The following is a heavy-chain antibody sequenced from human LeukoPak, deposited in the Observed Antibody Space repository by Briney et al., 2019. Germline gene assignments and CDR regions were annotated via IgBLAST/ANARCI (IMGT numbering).Heavy chain of an antibody. CDR1: GYSFTSYW. D-gene: IGHD3-22*01. CDR3: ARHDSSGHYADY. V-gene: IGHV5-51*01. J-gene: IGHJ4*02. Sequence: GGSLRLSCKGSGYSFTSYWIGWVRQMPGKRLEWMGIIYPGDSDTRYSPSFQGQVTMSADKSISTAYLQWNSLKASGTALYYCARHDSSGHYADYWGQGTLVTV. CDR2: IYPGDSDT.